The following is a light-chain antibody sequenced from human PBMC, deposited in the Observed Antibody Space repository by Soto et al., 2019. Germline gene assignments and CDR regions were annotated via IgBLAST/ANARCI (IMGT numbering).Light chain of an antibody. J-gene: IGLJ2*01. Sequence: QSALTQSASVSGSPGQSITISCTGTSNDVGAYKYVSWYQQYPGKVPKLMIYEVFNRPSGVSHRFSVSKSGNTASLTISGLQAEDEADYYCCSYTTSRTVVFGGGTKLTVL. CDR2: EVF. CDR1: SNDVGAYKY. V-gene: IGLV2-14*03. CDR3: CSYTTSRTVV.